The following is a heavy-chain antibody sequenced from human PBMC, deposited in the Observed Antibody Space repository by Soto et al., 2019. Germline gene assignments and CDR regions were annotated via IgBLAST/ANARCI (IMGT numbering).Heavy chain of an antibody. CDR1: GFTFSGYA. CDR3: AKDEIIAVAGTCDY. CDR2: ISGSGGST. D-gene: IGHD6-19*01. V-gene: IGHV3-23*01. J-gene: IGHJ4*02. Sequence: EVQLLESGGGLVQPGGSLRLSCAASGFTFSGYAMSWVRQAPGKGLEWVSAISGSGGSTYYADSVKGRFTISRDNSKNTLYLQMNSLRAEDTAVYYCAKDEIIAVAGTCDYWGQGTLVTVSS.